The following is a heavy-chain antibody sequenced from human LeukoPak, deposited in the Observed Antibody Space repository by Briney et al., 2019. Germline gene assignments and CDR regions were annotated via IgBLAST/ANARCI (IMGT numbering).Heavy chain of an antibody. CDR3: ARWGSLYYFDY. CDR1: GGSFSGYY. V-gene: IGHV4-34*01. Sequence: SETLSPTCAVYGGSFSGYYWSWIRQPPGKGLEWIGEINHSGSTNYNPSLKSRVTISVDTSKNQFSLKLSSVTAADTAVYYCARWGSLYYFDYWGQGTLVTVSS. J-gene: IGHJ4*02. D-gene: IGHD3-10*01. CDR2: INHSGST.